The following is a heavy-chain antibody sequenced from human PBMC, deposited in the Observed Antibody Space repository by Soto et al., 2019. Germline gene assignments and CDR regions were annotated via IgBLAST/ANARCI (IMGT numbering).Heavy chain of an antibody. V-gene: IGHV3-7*01. Sequence: ETLRLSCAGSGFTFSSYSMNWVRQAPGKGPEWVANIKKDGSERHYVDSVKGRFTISRDNAKNSLYLQMNSLTAEDTAVYYCTRDGLWGQGTLVTVSS. J-gene: IGHJ4*02. CDR3: TRDGL. CDR1: GFTFSSYS. CDR2: IKKDGSER.